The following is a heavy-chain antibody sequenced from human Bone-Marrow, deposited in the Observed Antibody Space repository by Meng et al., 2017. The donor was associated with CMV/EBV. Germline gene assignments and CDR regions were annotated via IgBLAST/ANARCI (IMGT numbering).Heavy chain of an antibody. Sequence: SVKVSCKASGGTFSSYAISWVRQAPGQGLEWMGGITPIFGTANYAQKFQGRVTITTDESTSTAYMELSSLRSEDTAVYYCAREPGYCSSTSCMGYYYYGMDVWGQGTTVTVSS. CDR2: ITPIFGTA. J-gene: IGHJ6*02. CDR3: AREPGYCSSTSCMGYYYYGMDV. CDR1: GGTFSSYA. V-gene: IGHV1-69*05. D-gene: IGHD2-2*03.